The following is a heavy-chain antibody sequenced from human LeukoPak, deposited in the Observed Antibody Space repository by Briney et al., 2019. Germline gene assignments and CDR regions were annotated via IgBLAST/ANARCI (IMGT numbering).Heavy chain of an antibody. V-gene: IGHV1-2*02. J-gene: IGHJ4*02. D-gene: IGHD6-19*01. Sequence: GASVKVSCKASGYTFTGYYMHWVRQAPGQGLEWMGWINPNSGGTKYAQKFQGRVTMTRDTSISTAYMELTRLRSDDTAVYYCARVPVAGTLDYWGQGTLVTVSS. CDR1: GYTFTGYY. CDR3: ARVPVAGTLDY. CDR2: INPNSGGT.